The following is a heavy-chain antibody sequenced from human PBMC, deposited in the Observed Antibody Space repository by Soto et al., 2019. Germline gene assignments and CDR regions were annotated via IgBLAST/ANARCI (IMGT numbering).Heavy chain of an antibody. D-gene: IGHD7-27*01. CDR2: ICNSRST. CDR1: GGSIRSYC. V-gene: IGHV4-59*08. J-gene: IGHJ4*02. Sequence: SETLSLTCTVSGGSIRSYCWTWIRQPPGEGLEWIGCICNSRSTYYNPSLKSRVTISVDTSKNQFSLKLTSVTAADTAVYYCASHLRPTNWGGGHFDYWGQGPLVTVSS. CDR3: ASHLRPTNWGGGHFDY.